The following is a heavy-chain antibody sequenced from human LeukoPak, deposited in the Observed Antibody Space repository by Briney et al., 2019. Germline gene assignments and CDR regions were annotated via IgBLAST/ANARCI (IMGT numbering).Heavy chain of an antibody. J-gene: IGHJ3*02. D-gene: IGHD3-22*01. CDR2: ISSSGSTI. CDR1: GFTFSSYE. Sequence: PGGSLRLSCAASGFTFSSYEMNWVRQAPGKGLEWVSYISSSGSTIYYADSVKGRFTISRDNSKNTLSLQMNSLTADDTAVYYCVRGPRYYDDSGFHYGVFDIWGQGTVVTVSS. V-gene: IGHV3-48*03. CDR3: VRGPRYYDDSGFHYGVFDI.